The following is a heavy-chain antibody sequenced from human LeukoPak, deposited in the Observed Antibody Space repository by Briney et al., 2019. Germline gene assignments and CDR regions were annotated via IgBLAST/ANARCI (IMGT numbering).Heavy chain of an antibody. V-gene: IGHV3-23*01. CDR3: AKVSGGGLYYDGMDV. D-gene: IGHD1-14*01. CDR1: GLTFNNYA. J-gene: IGHJ6*02. CDR2: ISGSGGTT. Sequence: GGTLRLSCEASGLTFNNYAINWVRHAPGKGLEWVSVISGSGGTTYYADSVKGRFTITRDSSKNTLYLQMNSLRAEDTAVYYCAKVSGGGLYYDGMDVWGQGTTVTVSS.